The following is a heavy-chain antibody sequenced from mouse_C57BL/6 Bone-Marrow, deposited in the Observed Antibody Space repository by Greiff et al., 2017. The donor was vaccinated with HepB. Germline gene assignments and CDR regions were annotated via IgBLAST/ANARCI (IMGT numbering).Heavy chain of an antibody. D-gene: IGHD2-4*01. J-gene: IGHJ2*01. V-gene: IGHV5-4*01. CDR3: ARDDLGYDYDLGFDY. CDR2: IRDGGSYT. Sequence: EVMLVESGGGLVKPGGSLKLSCAASGFTFSSYAMSWVRQTPEKRLEWVATIRDGGSYTYYPDNVKGRFTISRDNAKNNLYLQMSHLKSEDTAMYYCARDDLGYDYDLGFDYWCQGTTLTVSS. CDR1: GFTFSSYA.